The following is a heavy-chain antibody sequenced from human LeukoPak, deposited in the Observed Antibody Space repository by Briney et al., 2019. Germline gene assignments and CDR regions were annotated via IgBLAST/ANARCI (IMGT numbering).Heavy chain of an antibody. Sequence: PGGSQRLSCAASGFTFSDYNMNWVRQAPGKGLEWVSYITNGGSTIHHADSVKGRFTISRDNAKKTLYLQMNSLRAEDTAVYYCARSIGLTGGGVDVWGQGTTVTVSS. CDR3: ARSIGLTGGGVDV. J-gene: IGHJ6*02. V-gene: IGHV3-11*01. CDR2: ITNGGSTI. CDR1: GFTFSDYN. D-gene: IGHD3-9*01.